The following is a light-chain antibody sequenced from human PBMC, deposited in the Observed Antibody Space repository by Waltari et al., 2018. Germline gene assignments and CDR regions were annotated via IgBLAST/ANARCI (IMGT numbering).Light chain of an antibody. V-gene: IGKV4-1*01. CDR2: WSS. CDR3: QQYYRNPYT. Sequence: DIVVTQSPDSLAVSRGQKAPLPCKCSQSILYSANNKNYLAWFQKKPGQPPKLLIYWSSTRESGVPDRFSGSGSGTEFSLTISGLQAEDVAVYYCQQYYRNPYTFGQGTNLEI. J-gene: IGKJ2*01. CDR1: QSILYSANNKNY.